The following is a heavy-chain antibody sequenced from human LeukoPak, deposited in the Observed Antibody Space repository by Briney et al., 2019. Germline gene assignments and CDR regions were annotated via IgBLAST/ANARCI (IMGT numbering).Heavy chain of an antibody. CDR3: ARDRSGSYDY. CDR1: GFTVSSNY. D-gene: IGHD1-26*01. V-gene: IGHV3-66*01. J-gene: IGHJ4*02. CDR2: IYSGGSA. Sequence: GGSLRLSCAASGFTVSSNYMSWVRQAPGKGLEWVSVIYSGGSAYYADSVKGRFTLSRDNSKNTLYLQMNSLRAEDTAVYYCARDRSGSYDYWGQGTLVTVSS.